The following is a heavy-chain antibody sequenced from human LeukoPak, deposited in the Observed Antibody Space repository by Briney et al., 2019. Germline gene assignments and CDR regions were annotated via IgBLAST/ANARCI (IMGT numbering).Heavy chain of an antibody. CDR2: ISSSSSYI. D-gene: IGHD1-26*01. Sequence: GGSLRLSCAASGFTFSSYSMNWVRQAPGKGLEWVSSISSSSSYIYYADSVKGRFTISRDNAKNSLYLQMNSLRVEDTAVYFCAGGSSMEVWGKGTAVTVSS. CDR3: AGGSSMEV. V-gene: IGHV3-21*04. CDR1: GFTFSSYS. J-gene: IGHJ6*04.